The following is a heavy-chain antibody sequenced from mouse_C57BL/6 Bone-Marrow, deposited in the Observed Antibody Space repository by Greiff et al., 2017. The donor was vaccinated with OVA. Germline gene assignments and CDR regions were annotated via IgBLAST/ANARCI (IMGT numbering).Heavy chain of an antibody. V-gene: IGHV14-1*01. CDR3: TTYDNYVRDY. CDR2: IDPEDGDT. J-gene: IGHJ3*01. Sequence: EVKLLESGAELVRPGASVKLSCTASGFYFTDYYMHWVKQRPEQGLEWIGRIDPEDGDTEYAPTFQGKATLTVDTSPNSAYLQLSSLTSENTAAYYCTTYDNYVRDYWGQGTLLTVSA. D-gene: IGHD1-3*01. CDR1: GFYFTDYY.